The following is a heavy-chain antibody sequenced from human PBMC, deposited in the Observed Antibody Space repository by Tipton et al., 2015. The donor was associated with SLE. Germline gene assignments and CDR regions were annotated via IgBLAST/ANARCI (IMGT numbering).Heavy chain of an antibody. D-gene: IGHD6-13*01. CDR1: GFTFSSYA. J-gene: IGHJ5*02. CDR3: ARARRGRSSRQEGDWFDP. V-gene: IGHV3-23*01. Sequence: SLRLSCAASGFTFSSYAMSWVRQVPGKGLEWVSSISGSGGSTDYADSVKGRFTISRDNAKNSLYLQMNSLRAEDTAVYYCARARRGRSSRQEGDWFDPWGQGTLVTVSS. CDR2: ISGSGGST.